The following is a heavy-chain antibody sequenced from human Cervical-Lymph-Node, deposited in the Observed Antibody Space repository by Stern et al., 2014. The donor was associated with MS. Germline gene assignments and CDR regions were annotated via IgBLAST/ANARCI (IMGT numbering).Heavy chain of an antibody. CDR1: GGSISSGDYY. V-gene: IGHV4-30-4*01. Sequence: MQLQESGPGLVKPSQTLSLTCNVSGGSISSGDYYWTWIRQPPWKGPEWIGHIYYTGSAYYDPSLKSRVTISVDTSKNHFSLQLTSVTAADTAVYYCAREVADYASRIYFSYIDSWGQGTLVTVSA. D-gene: IGHD4/OR15-4a*01. CDR2: IYYTGSA. CDR3: AREVADYASRIYFSYIDS. J-gene: IGHJ4*02.